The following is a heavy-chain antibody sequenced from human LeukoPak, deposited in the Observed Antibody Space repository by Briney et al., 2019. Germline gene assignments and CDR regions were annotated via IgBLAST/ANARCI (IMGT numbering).Heavy chain of an antibody. CDR1: GGSFSDYY. D-gene: IGHD3-22*01. Sequence: ETLSLTCAVYGGSFSDYYWSWVRQAPGKGLEWVSAISGSGGSTYYADSVKGRFTISRDNSKNTLYLQMNSLRAEDTAVYYCAKGGGTMIVVVAYAFDIWGQGTMVTVSS. J-gene: IGHJ3*02. V-gene: IGHV3-23*01. CDR2: ISGSGGST. CDR3: AKGGGTMIVVVAYAFDI.